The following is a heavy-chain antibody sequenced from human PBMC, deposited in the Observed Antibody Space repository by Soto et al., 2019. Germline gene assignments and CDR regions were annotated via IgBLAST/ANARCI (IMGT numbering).Heavy chain of an antibody. D-gene: IGHD3-3*01. CDR3: ARDQGDYHDSWSGRDWFDP. J-gene: IGHJ5*02. CDR2: ISSNSRII. Sequence: EVQLVESGGGLVRPWGSLKLSCAASGFTFSSYSMNWVRQAPGKGLEWVSYISSNSRIIYYADSVRGRFTVSRDNAKNSLYLQMNSLRDEDTAVYYGARDQGDYHDSWSGRDWFDPWGQGALVTVSS. CDR1: GFTFSSYS. V-gene: IGHV3-48*02.